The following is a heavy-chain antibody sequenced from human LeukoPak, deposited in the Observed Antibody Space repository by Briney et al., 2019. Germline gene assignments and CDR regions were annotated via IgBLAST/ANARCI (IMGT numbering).Heavy chain of an antibody. V-gene: IGHV1-46*01. J-gene: IGHJ6*03. D-gene: IGHD3-10*01. CDR2: INPSGGST. Sequence: ASVKVSCKASGYIFTNYGMSWVRQAPGQGLEWMGLINPSGGSTNYAQKFQGRVTMTRDTSTSTVYMELSSLRSEDTAVYYCARGPRITLIRGGQRYYYMDVWGKGTTVTISS. CDR3: ARGPRITLIRGGQRYYYMDV. CDR1: GYIFTNYG.